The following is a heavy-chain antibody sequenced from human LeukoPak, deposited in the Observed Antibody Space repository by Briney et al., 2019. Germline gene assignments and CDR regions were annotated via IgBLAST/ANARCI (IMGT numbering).Heavy chain of an antibody. CDR3: ARAPSGQLVP. Sequence: GGSLRLSCAASGFTFSSYEMNWVRQAPGKGLEWVSYISSSGSTIKYADSVKGRFTISRDNAKNTLYLQMNSLRAEDPAVYYCARAPSGQLVPWGQGTLVTVSS. D-gene: IGHD6-13*01. V-gene: IGHV3-48*03. J-gene: IGHJ4*02. CDR2: ISSSGSTI. CDR1: GFTFSSYE.